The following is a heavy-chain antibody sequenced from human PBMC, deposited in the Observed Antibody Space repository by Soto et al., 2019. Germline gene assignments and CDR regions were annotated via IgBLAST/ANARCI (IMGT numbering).Heavy chain of an antibody. CDR2: IYHSGST. D-gene: IGHD4-17*01. Sequence: QVQLQESGPGLVKPSGTLSLTCAVSGGSISSSNWWSWVRQPPGKGLEWIGEIYHSGSTNYNPSLKSRVTISLDKSKTQCSLKLSSVTAADTAVYYCARDPGDGDYEGYYYYGMDVWGQGTTVTVSS. V-gene: IGHV4-4*02. CDR1: GGSISSSNW. J-gene: IGHJ6*02. CDR3: ARDPGDGDYEGYYYYGMDV.